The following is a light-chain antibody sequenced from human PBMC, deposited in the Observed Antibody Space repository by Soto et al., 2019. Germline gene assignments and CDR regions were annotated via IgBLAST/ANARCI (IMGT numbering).Light chain of an antibody. J-gene: IGKJ2*01. V-gene: IGKV3-11*01. Sequence: EIVLTQSPATLSLSPGEGATLSCRASQSVSSYLAWYQQKPGQAPRLLIYDASNRATGIPARFSGSGSGTDFTLTISSLEPEDFAVYYCQQRSNRPYTFGQGTRLEIK. CDR2: DAS. CDR3: QQRSNRPYT. CDR1: QSVSSY.